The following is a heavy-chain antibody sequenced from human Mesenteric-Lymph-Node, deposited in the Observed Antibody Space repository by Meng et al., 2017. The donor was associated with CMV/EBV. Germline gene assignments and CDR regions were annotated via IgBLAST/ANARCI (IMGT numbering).Heavy chain of an antibody. CDR3: ARRGVPAAVNYFDY. Sequence: ASVKVSCKTSGYTFTDYYIHWVRQAPGQGLEWMGWVNFNSGGTNYAQFYQGRVTMTRDTSVTTAYMELRSLRSDDTAVYYCARRGVPAAVNYFDYWGQGTLVTVS. J-gene: IGHJ4*02. CDR1: GYTFTDYY. D-gene: IGHD2-2*01. CDR2: VNFNSGGT. V-gene: IGHV1-2*02.